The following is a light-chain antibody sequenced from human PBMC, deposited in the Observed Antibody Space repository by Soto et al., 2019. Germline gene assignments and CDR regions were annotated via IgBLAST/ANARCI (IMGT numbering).Light chain of an antibody. V-gene: IGKV3-11*01. CDR2: DAS. CDR3: QQRSNWPPDT. Sequence: EIVLTQSPATLSLSPGERATLSCRASQSVSSYLAWYQQNPGQAPRLLIYDASNRATGITARFSGSGSGTDFTLTISSLEPEDFAVYYCQQRSNWPPDTFGQGTKLEIK. J-gene: IGKJ2*01. CDR1: QSVSSY.